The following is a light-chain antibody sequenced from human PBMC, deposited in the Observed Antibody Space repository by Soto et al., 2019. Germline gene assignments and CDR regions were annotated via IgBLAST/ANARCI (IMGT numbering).Light chain of an antibody. V-gene: IGLV2-8*01. Sequence: QSALTQPPSASGSPGQSVTISCTGTSSDVGGYNYVSWYQQDPGKAPKVMIYEVSKRPSGAPDRFSGSKSGNTASLTVSGLQAEDEADYYCSSYAGSNNYVFGTGTKVTVL. CDR2: EVS. CDR3: SSYAGSNNYV. CDR1: SSDVGGYNY. J-gene: IGLJ1*01.